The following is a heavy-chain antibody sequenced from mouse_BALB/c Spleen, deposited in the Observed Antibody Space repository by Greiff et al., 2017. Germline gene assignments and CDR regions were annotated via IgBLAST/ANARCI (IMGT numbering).Heavy chain of an antibody. CDR2: INPSNGRT. V-gene: IGHV1S81*02. CDR3: TRERTRNAMDY. CDR1: GYTFTSYW. J-gene: IGHJ4*01. Sequence: QVQLQQPGAELVKPGASVKLSCKASGYTFTSYWMHWVKQRPGQGLEWIGEINPSNGRTNYNEKFKSKATLTVDKSSSTAYMQLSSLTSEDSAVYYCTRERTRNAMDYWGQGTSVTVSS.